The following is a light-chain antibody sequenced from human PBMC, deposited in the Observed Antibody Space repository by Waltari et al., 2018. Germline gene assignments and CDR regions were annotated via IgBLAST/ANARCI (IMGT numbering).Light chain of an antibody. J-gene: IGKJ4*01. CDR2: GAS. V-gene: IGKV3-15*01. Sequence: EVVMTQSPATLSVSPGERATLSCRASQSVSSVVAWYQQKPGQAPRLLIYGASTRATGIPARFSGSGSGTEFTLTISSLQSEDFAVYYCQQYNDWPPLTFGGGTKVEIK. CDR1: QSVSSV. CDR3: QQYNDWPPLT.